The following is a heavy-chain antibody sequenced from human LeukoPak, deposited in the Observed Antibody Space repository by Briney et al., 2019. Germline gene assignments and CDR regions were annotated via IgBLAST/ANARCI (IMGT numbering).Heavy chain of an antibody. V-gene: IGHV1-2*02. Sequence: ASVKVSCKASGYTFTGYYMHWVRQAPGQGLEWMGWINPNSGGTNYAQKFQGRVTMTRDTSISTAYMELSSLRSEDTAVYYCARDRITHSRGSGAFDIWGQGTMVTVSS. CDR3: ARDRITHSRGSGAFDI. D-gene: IGHD3-10*01. CDR2: INPNSGGT. J-gene: IGHJ3*02. CDR1: GYTFTGYY.